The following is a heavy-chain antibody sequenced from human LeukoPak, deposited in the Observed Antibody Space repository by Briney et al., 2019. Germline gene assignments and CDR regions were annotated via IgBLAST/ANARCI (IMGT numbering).Heavy chain of an antibody. Sequence: SETLSLTCAVYGGSFSSYYWSWVRQPAGKGLEWIGRIHTSGSTNYNPSLKSRVTISVDTSKNQFSLKLSSVTAADTAVYYCAREKAVAGTRLFDYWGQGALVTVSS. J-gene: IGHJ4*02. CDR1: GGSFSSYY. D-gene: IGHD6-19*01. V-gene: IGHV4-4*07. CDR3: AREKAVAGTRLFDY. CDR2: IHTSGST.